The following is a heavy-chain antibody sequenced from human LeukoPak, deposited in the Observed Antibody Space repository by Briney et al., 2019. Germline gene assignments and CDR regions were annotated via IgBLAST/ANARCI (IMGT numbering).Heavy chain of an antibody. CDR3: ARHKYSGYERVFDY. V-gene: IGHV4-59*08. D-gene: IGHD5-12*01. CDR1: GGSISGYF. J-gene: IGHJ4*02. CDR2: IYYTGST. Sequence: SETLSLTCTVSGGSISGYFWVWIRQPPGKGLEWIGYIYYTGSTNYNPSLKSRVTISIDTSKNQFSLTLNPVTAADTGVYYCARHKYSGYERVFDYWGQGTLVTVSS.